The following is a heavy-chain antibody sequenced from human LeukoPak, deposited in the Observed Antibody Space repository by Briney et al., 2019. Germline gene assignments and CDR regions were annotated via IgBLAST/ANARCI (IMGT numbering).Heavy chain of an antibody. V-gene: IGHV4-59*01. J-gene: IGHJ6*02. D-gene: IGHD3-3*01. CDR1: GGSISSYY. Sequence: SGALSLTCTVSGGSISSYYWSWIRQRPGKGLEGSGYIYYSGSTNYNPSLKSRVTISVDTSKNQFSLKLSSVTAADTAVYYCAGGVVARYYYYGMDVWGQGTTVTVSS. CDR2: IYYSGST. CDR3: AGGVVARYYYYGMDV.